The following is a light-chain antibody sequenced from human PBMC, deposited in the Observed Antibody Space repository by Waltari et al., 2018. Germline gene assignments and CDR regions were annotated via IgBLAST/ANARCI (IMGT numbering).Light chain of an antibody. CDR2: WAS. J-gene: IGKJ3*01. CDR3: QQYYSTPFT. V-gene: IGKV4-1*01. Sequence: VMTQSPDSLAVSLGERATINCKSSQTILFNSNNKNYVTWYQQKPGQPPKLLIYWASTRESGVPDRFSGSGSGTDFTLTISSLQAEDVAVYYCQQYYSTPFTFGPGTKVDIK. CDR1: QTILFNSNNKNY.